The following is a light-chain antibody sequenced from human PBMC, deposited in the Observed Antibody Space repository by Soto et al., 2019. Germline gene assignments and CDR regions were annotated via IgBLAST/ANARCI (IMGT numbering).Light chain of an antibody. CDR3: QQSYSSIT. CDR2: AAS. Sequence: DIEMTQSPSSLSASLGDTVTITCRASQGIGNFLAWYQQKPGDVPKLLIYAASTVQSGGPSRLSGSGSGTDFTLTISSLQPEDFATYYCQQSYSSITFGQGTRLEIK. J-gene: IGKJ5*01. CDR1: QGIGNF. V-gene: IGKV1-27*01.